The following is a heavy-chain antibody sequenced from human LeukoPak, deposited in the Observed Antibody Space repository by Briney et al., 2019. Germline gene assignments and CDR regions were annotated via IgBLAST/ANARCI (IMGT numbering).Heavy chain of an antibody. V-gene: IGHV1-18*01. Sequence: GASVKVSCKASGGTFSSYAISWVRQAPGQGLEWMGWISAYNGNTNYAQKLQGRVTMTTDTSTSTAYMELRSLRSDDTAVYYCARRATHYYYMDVWGKGTTVTVSS. J-gene: IGHJ6*03. CDR3: ARRATHYYYMDV. CDR1: GGTFSSYA. CDR2: ISAYNGNT. D-gene: IGHD1-26*01.